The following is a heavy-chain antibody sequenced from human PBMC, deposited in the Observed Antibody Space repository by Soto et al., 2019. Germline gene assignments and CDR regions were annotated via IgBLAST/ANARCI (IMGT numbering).Heavy chain of an antibody. J-gene: IGHJ5*02. CDR1: GGTFSSYA. D-gene: IGHD5-12*01. CDR2: IIPIFGTA. CDR3: ARVDGYNYGNWFDP. V-gene: IGHV1-69*13. Sequence: SVKVSCKASGGTFSSYAISWVRQAPGQGLEWMGGIIPIFGTANYAQRFQGRVTITADESTSTAYMELSSLRSEDTAVYYCARVDGYNYGNWFDPWGQGTLVTVSS.